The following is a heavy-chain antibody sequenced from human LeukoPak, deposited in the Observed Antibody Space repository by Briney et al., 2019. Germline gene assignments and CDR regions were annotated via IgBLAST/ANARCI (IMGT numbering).Heavy chain of an antibody. CDR1: GYISSSYG. D-gene: IGHD6-19*01. CDR3: ARRERCCSGWYEDH. V-gene: IGHV1-18*01. Sequence: ASVKVSCKAVGYISSSYGISWVRQAPGQGLEWMGWISGYNGDTNYAQNLHDRLTMSTDTSTRTAYMELTSLRSDDTAVYYCARRERCCSGWYEDHWGQGTLVTVSS. J-gene: IGHJ4*02. CDR2: ISGYNGDT.